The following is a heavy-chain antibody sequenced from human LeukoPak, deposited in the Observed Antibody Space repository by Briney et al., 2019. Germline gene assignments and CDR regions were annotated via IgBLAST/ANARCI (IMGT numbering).Heavy chain of an antibody. CDR2: IQYDGSNK. CDR1: GFTFSIYG. D-gene: IGHD3-22*01. Sequence: GGSLRLSCAASGFTFSIYGMHWVRQAPGKGLEWVAFIQYDGSNKYYADSVKGRFTISRDNSKNTLYLQMNSLRVEDTAVYYCAKEKKYYYDGSGYPGYDYWGQGTLVTVSS. J-gene: IGHJ4*02. CDR3: AKEKKYYYDGSGYPGYDY. V-gene: IGHV3-30*02.